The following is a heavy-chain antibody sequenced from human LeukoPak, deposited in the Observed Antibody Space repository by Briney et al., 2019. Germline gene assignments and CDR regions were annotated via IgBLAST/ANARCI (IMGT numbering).Heavy chain of an antibody. CDR1: GYTFTGYY. Sequence: AAVKVSCKASGYTFTGYYMHWVRQAPGQGLEWMGWINPNSGGTNYAQKFQGRVTMTRDTSISTAYMELSRLRSDDTAVYYCARGDSSGYYLLDYWGQGTLFLVSS. V-gene: IGHV1-2*02. J-gene: IGHJ4*02. CDR3: ARGDSSGYYLLDY. D-gene: IGHD3-22*01. CDR2: INPNSGGT.